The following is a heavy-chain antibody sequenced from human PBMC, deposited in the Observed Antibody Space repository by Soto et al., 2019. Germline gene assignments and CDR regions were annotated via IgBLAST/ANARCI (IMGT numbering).Heavy chain of an antibody. J-gene: IGHJ4*02. CDR2: ISYDGSNK. CDR1: GFTFSSYA. D-gene: IGHD3-3*02. Sequence: QAGGSLRLSCAASGFTFSSYAMHWVRQAPGKGLEWVAVISYDGSNKYYADSVKGRFTISRDNSKNTLYLQMNSLRAEDTAVYYCARDLPQSIRFDYWGQGTLVTVSS. V-gene: IGHV3-30-3*01. CDR3: ARDLPQSIRFDY.